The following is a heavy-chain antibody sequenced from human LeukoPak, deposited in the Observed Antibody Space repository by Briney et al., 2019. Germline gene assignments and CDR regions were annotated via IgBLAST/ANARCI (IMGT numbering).Heavy chain of an antibody. CDR3: ARVYSSSWHFDY. CDR2: ITSSSSEI. D-gene: IGHD6-13*01. V-gene: IGHV3-21*01. CDR1: GVTFRKYS. Sequence: PGGSLRLSCGACGVTFRKYSMNWVRQAPGKGLEWVSSITSSSSEIHYADSVKGRFTISRDNTKNSLYLQMNSLRAEDTAVYYCARVYSSSWHFDYRGQGILVTVSS. J-gene: IGHJ4*02.